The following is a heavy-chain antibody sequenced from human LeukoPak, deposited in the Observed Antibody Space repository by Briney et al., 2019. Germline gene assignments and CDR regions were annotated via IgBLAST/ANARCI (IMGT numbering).Heavy chain of an antibody. CDR2: ISGSGGST. Sequence: GGSLRLSCAASGFTFSTYGMSWVRQAPGKGLEWVSIISGSGGSTYYADSVKGRFTISRDNSKNTLYLQMNSLRAEDTAVYYCAKAPSRITIFGVKNWFDPWGQGTLVTVSS. CDR1: GFTFSTYG. D-gene: IGHD3-3*01. CDR3: AKAPSRITIFGVKNWFDP. J-gene: IGHJ5*02. V-gene: IGHV3-23*01.